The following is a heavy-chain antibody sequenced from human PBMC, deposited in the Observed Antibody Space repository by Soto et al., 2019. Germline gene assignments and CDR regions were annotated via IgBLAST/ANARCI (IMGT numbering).Heavy chain of an antibody. Sequence: ASVKVSCKASGGTFSSYAISWVRQAPGQGLEWMGGIIPIFGTANYAQKFHGRVTITADKSTSTAYMELSSLRSEDTAVYYCARVEEVGANHYYYYYGMDVWGQGTTVTVSS. D-gene: IGHD1-26*01. CDR1: GGTFSSYA. CDR3: ARVEEVGANHYYYYYGMDV. V-gene: IGHV1-69*06. CDR2: IIPIFGTA. J-gene: IGHJ6*02.